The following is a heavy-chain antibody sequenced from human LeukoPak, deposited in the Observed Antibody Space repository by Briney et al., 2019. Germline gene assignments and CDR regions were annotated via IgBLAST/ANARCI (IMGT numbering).Heavy chain of an antibody. CDR1: GFTFSSYG. D-gene: IGHD4-17*01. CDR3: AKSTTVTQRGYFDY. Sequence: PRRSLRLSCAASGFTFSSYGMHWVRQAPAKGLEWVAIISYDGSNKYYADSVKGRFTISRDNSKNTLYLQMNSLRAEDTAVYYCAKSTTVTQRGYFDYWGQGTLVTVSS. V-gene: IGHV3-30*18. CDR2: ISYDGSNK. J-gene: IGHJ4*02.